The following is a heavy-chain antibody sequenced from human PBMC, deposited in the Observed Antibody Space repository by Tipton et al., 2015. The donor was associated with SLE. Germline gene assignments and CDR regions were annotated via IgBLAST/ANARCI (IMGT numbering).Heavy chain of an antibody. J-gene: IGHJ6*02. CDR3: ARDEGGCSSTSCYVYYYYGMDV. D-gene: IGHD2-2*01. Sequence: SLRLSCAASGFTFSSYSMNWVRQAPGKGLEWVSYISSSSSTIYYADSVKGRFTISRDNAKNSLYLQMNSLRAEDTAVYYCARDEGGCSSTSCYVYYYYGMDVWGQGTLVTVSS. V-gene: IGHV3-48*01. CDR2: ISSSSSTI. CDR1: GFTFSSYS.